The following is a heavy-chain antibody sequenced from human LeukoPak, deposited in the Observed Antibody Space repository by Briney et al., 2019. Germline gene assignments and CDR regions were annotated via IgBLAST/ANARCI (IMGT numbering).Heavy chain of an antibody. CDR1: GYTFTGYY. J-gene: IGHJ3*02. V-gene: IGHV7-4-1*02. Sequence: ASVKVSCKASGYTFTGYYMHWVRQAPGQGLEWMGWINTNTGNPTYAQGFTGRFVFSLDTSVSTAYLQISSLKAEDTAVYYCARGPRIAAAVGIFDIWGQGTMVTVSS. CDR3: ARGPRIAAAVGIFDI. D-gene: IGHD6-13*01. CDR2: INTNTGNP.